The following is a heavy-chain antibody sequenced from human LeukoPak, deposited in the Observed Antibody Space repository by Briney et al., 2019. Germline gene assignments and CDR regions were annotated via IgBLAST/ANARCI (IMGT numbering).Heavy chain of an antibody. CDR3: TREGPRPLDIVVLPAAPDAGVDYFYYYMDV. D-gene: IGHD2-2*01. CDR1: GDSISIYY. V-gene: IGHV4-59*12. J-gene: IGHJ6*03. Sequence: SETLSLTCSVSGDSISIYYWSWIRQPPGKGLEWIGYIYNSGSTNYNPSLKSRVTISVDTSKNQFSLKLTSVTAADTAVYYCTREGPRPLDIVVLPAAPDAGVDYFYYYMDVWGKGTTVTVSS. CDR2: IYNSGST.